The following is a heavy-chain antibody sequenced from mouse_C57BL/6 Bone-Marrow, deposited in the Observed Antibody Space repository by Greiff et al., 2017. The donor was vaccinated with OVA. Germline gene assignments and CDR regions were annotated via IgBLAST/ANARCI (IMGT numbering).Heavy chain of an antibody. J-gene: IGHJ4*01. D-gene: IGHD1-1*01. CDR1: GYSFTDYN. Sequence: VQLQQSGPELVKPGASVKISCKASGYSFTDYNMNWVKQSTGKSLEWIGVINPNNGTTSYNQKFKGKATLTVDQSSSTAYMQLNSLTSEDSAFYYCASPPTVVATGDYAMDYWGQGTSVTVSS. CDR3: ASPPTVVATGDYAMDY. CDR2: INPNNGTT. V-gene: IGHV1-39*01.